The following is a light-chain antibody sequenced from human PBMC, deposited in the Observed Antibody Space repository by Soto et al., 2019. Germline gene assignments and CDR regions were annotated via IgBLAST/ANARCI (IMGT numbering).Light chain of an antibody. J-gene: IGKJ1*01. CDR3: QQYNNWHQT. Sequence: EIEMTQSPATLSVSPGERATLSCRASQSVSSNLAWYQQKPGQAPRLLIYGASTRANGIPARFSGSGSGTALSLTISSLQSADFAVYYCQQYNNWHQTFGQGTKVEIK. CDR1: QSVSSN. V-gene: IGKV3-15*01. CDR2: GAS.